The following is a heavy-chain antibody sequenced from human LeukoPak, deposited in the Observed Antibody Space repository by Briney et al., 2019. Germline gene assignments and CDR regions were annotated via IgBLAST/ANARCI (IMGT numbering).Heavy chain of an antibody. CDR3: WDFRGGY. CDR2: ISANGANT. CDR1: GFTFDTYA. V-gene: IGHV3-23*01. Sequence: GGSLRLSCAVSGFTFDTYAMSWVRQAPGKGLEWVSSISANGANTYYADPVKGRFTISGDNSKSTLHLQLNSLGAEDTAVYYCWDFRGGYWGQGTLVTVSS. J-gene: IGHJ4*02. D-gene: IGHD4-23*01.